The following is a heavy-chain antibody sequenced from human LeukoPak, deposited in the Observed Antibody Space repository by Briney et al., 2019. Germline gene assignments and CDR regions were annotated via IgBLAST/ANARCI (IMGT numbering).Heavy chain of an antibody. J-gene: IGHJ4*02. Sequence: SETLSLTCTVSGGSISSYYWSWIRQPPGKGLEWIGYIYYSGSTNYSPSLKSRVTISVDTSKNQFSLKLSSVTAADTAVYYCARAIAAAGTTLDYWGQGTLVTVSS. D-gene: IGHD6-13*01. CDR3: ARAIAAAGTTLDY. CDR2: IYYSGST. V-gene: IGHV4-59*01. CDR1: GGSISSYY.